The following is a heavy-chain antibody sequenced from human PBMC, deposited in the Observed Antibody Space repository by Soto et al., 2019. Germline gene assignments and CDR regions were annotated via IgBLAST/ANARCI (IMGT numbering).Heavy chain of an antibody. Sequence: PGGSLRLSCAASGFTFDDYAMHWVRQAPGKGLEWVSGISWNSGSIGYADSVKGRFTISRDNAKNSLYLQMNSLRAEDTALYYCAKDMRQLRNKGAFDIWGQGTMVTVSS. CDR1: GFTFDDYA. CDR3: AKDMRQLRNKGAFDI. CDR2: ISWNSGSI. D-gene: IGHD2-2*01. V-gene: IGHV3-9*01. J-gene: IGHJ3*02.